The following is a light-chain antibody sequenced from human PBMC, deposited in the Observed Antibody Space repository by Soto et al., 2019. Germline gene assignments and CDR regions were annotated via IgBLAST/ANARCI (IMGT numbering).Light chain of an antibody. Sequence: DIQMTQSPSSLSASVGDRVTITCRASQSISSYLHWYQQKPGKAPKLLIYAASNLQSGVPSRFSASGSGTDFTLTLNSLQPEDFATYYCHHGYSTPWTFGQGTKVEIK. CDR1: QSISSY. J-gene: IGKJ1*01. V-gene: IGKV1-39*01. CDR3: HHGYSTPWT. CDR2: AAS.